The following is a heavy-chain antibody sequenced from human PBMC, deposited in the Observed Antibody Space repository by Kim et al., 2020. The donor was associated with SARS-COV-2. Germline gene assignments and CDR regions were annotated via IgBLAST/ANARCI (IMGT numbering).Heavy chain of an antibody. Sequence: GGSLRLSCAASGFTFSSYSMNWVRQAPGKGLEWVSYISSSSSTIYYADSVKGRFTISRDNAKNSLYLQMNSLRDEDTAVYYCARDMDIQTDRILGYCSGGSCPPRDYWGQGTLVTVSS. V-gene: IGHV3-48*02. CDR3: ARDMDIQTDRILGYCSGGSCPPRDY. D-gene: IGHD2-15*01. J-gene: IGHJ4*02. CDR2: ISSSSSTI. CDR1: GFTFSSYS.